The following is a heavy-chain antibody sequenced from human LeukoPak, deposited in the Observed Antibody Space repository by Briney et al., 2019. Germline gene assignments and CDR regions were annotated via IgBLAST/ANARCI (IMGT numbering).Heavy chain of an antibody. D-gene: IGHD4-17*01. Sequence: PGGSLRLSCAASGFTFSSYAMHWVRQAPGKGLEWVAVISYDGSNKYYADSVKGRFTISRDNSKNTLYLQMNSLRAEDTAVYYCARERSDGYGDYDAFDIWGQGTMVTVSS. CDR3: ARERSDGYGDYDAFDI. J-gene: IGHJ3*02. CDR2: ISYDGSNK. CDR1: GFTFSSYA. V-gene: IGHV3-30*04.